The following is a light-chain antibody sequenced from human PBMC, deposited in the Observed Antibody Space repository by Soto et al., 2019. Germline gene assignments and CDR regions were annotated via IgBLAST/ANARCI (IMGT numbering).Light chain of an antibody. Sequence: EIVMTQSPATLSVSPGERATLSCRASQSVSSNLAWYQQKPGQAPRLLIYGASTRATGIPARFSGSGSGTEFPLTISSVQSEDFAVYYCQQYNNWPPATFGPGTKVDIK. CDR2: GAS. CDR3: QQYNNWPPAT. J-gene: IGKJ3*01. V-gene: IGKV3-15*01. CDR1: QSVSSN.